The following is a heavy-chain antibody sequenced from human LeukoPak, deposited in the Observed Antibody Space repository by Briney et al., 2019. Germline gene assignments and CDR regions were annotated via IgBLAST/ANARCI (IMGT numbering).Heavy chain of an antibody. V-gene: IGHV3-7*01. J-gene: IGHJ1*01. D-gene: IGHD5-24*01. Sequence: GGSLRLSCAASGFTFSSYWMSWVRQAPGKGLEWVANIKQDGSEKYYVDSVKGRFTISRDNAKNSLYLQMNSLRAEDTAVYYCARVGRDGYNYIGYFQHWGQGTLVTVSS. CDR3: ARVGRDGYNYIGYFQH. CDR1: GFTFSSYW. CDR2: IKQDGSEK.